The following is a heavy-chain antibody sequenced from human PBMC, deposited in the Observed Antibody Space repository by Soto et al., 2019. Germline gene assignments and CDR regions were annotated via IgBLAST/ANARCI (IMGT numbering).Heavy chain of an antibody. Sequence: QINWKESGPTLMKPTQTLTQTCTFAGFSLSTSGVGAGWIRQPPGKALEWLALIYWDDDKRYSPSLKSRLTITKDTSKNQVVLTMTNMDPVDTAPYYCAHMITFGGGDNWFDPWGQGTLVTVSS. V-gene: IGHV2-5*02. J-gene: IGHJ5*02. CDR2: IYWDDDK. D-gene: IGHD3-16*01. CDR3: AHMITFGGGDNWFDP. CDR1: GFSLSTSGVG.